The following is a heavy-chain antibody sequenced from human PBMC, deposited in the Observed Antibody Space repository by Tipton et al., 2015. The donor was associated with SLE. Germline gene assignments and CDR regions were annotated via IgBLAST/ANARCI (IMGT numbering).Heavy chain of an antibody. CDR2: IYYSGST. CDR1: GGSISSYY. D-gene: IGHD2-2*01. J-gene: IGHJ4*02. CDR3: ARGGTGYCSSTSCFDY. Sequence: TLSLTCTVSGGSISSYYWSWIRQPPGKGLEWIGYIYYSGSTNYNPSLKSRVTISVDTSKNQFSLKLSSVTAADTAVYYCARGGTGYCSSTSCFDYWGQGTLVTVSS. V-gene: IGHV4-59*01.